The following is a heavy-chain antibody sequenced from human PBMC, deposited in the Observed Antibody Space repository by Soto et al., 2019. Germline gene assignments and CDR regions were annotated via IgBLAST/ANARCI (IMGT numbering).Heavy chain of an antibody. CDR1: GGTFSSYT. CDR3: ARFKENYDFFTGYHTHPI. CDR2: IIPILGIA. Sequence: SVKVSCKASGGTFSSYTISWVRQAPGQGLEWMGRIIPILGIANYAQKFQGRVTITADKSTSTAYMELSSLRSEDTAVYYCARFKENYDFFTGYHTHPIWGQGTMVTVS. V-gene: IGHV1-69*02. J-gene: IGHJ3*02. D-gene: IGHD3-9*01.